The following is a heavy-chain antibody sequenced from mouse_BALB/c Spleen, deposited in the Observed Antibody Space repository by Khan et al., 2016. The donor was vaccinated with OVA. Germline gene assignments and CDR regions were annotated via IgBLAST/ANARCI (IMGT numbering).Heavy chain of an antibody. V-gene: IGHV3-8*02. Sequence: EVQLQESGPSLVKPSQTLSLTCSVTSDSITSGYWNWIRKFPGNKLECMGHIIYTGSTYYNPSLKSRISITRHTSENQYYLQLNSVTDEDTATYYCARSTYRFAFVYWGQGTLVTVSA. J-gene: IGHJ3*01. CDR2: IIYTGST. CDR3: ARSTYRFAFVY. CDR1: SDSITSGY. D-gene: IGHD2-14*01.